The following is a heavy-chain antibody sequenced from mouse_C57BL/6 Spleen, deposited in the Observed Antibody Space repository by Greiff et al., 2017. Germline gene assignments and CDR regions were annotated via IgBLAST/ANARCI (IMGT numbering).Heavy chain of an antibody. D-gene: IGHD2-1*01. J-gene: IGHJ3*01. CDR2: ISSGSSTI. CDR3: ARDYGNSLAWFAY. Sequence: EVKLVESGGGLVKPGGSLKLSCAASGFTFSDYGMHWVRQAPEKGLEWVAYISSGSSTIYYADTVKGRFTISRDNAKNTLFLQMTSLRSEDTAMYDCARDYGNSLAWFAYWGQGTLVTVSA. CDR1: GFTFSDYG. V-gene: IGHV5-17*01.